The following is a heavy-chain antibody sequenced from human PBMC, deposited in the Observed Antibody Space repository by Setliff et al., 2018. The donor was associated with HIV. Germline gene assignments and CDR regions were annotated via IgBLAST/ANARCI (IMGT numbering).Heavy chain of an antibody. J-gene: IGHJ4*02. Sequence: PGGSLRLSCAASGLRFDDYAMHWVRQAPGKGLEWVSGISWNSDSMGYADSVKGRFTISRDNAKNSLYLLMSDLRAEDTAVYYCAAVFTGEPGRSLDYWGQGTPVTVSS. CDR3: AAVFTGEPGRSLDY. CDR2: ISWNSDSM. CDR1: GLRFDDYA. V-gene: IGHV3-9*01. D-gene: IGHD1-26*01.